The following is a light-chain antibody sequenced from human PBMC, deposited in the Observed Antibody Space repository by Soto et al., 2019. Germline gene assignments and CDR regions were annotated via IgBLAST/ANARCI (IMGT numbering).Light chain of an antibody. J-gene: IGKJ4*01. CDR1: QGIGDT. CDR2: DTS. V-gene: IGKV3-15*01. CDR3: QPYNNWPLT. Sequence: EVVMRQSPATLSVSPGEVATLSCRASQGIGDTLAWYQHKPGQTPRLLIYDTSTRATGVPTRFSGSRSGAAFTLTSNSLQSEECAVYYCQPYNNWPLTFGGGNKVEIK.